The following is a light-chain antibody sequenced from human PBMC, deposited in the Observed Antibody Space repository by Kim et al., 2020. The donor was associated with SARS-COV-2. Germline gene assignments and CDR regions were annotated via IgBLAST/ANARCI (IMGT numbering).Light chain of an antibody. CDR2: DAS. V-gene: IGKV3-11*01. Sequence: LGERATLSCRASQSVDTYLAWYQQKPGQGPRLLIYDASNRATGIPDRFSGSGSGTDFTLTISSLESEDFAVYYCQQRSNWPPALTFGGGTKVDIK. J-gene: IGKJ4*01. CDR1: QSVDTY. CDR3: QQRSNWPPALT.